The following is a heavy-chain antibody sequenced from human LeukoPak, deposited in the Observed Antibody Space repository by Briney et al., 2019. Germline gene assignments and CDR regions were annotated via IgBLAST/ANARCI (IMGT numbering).Heavy chain of an antibody. D-gene: IGHD4-17*01. CDR1: DSSISSGYF. V-gene: IGHV4-38-2*01. CDR3: ATLLSDYGAHYFDS. CDR2: LYHSGST. Sequence: SETLSLTCAVSDSSISSGYFWGWTRQPPGKGLEWIGTLYHSGSTYYNPSLKSRVAISLDTSKTQFSLKLSSVTAADTALYYCATLLSDYGAHYFDSWGQGVLVTVSS. J-gene: IGHJ4*02.